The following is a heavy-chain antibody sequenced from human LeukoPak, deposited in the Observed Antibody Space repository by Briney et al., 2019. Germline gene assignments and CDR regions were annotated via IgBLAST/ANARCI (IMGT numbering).Heavy chain of an antibody. D-gene: IGHD2-15*01. Sequence: SETLSLTCAVYGGSLSGYYWSWIRQPPGKGLEWIGEINHSGSTNYNPSLKSRVTISVDTSKNQFSLKLSSVTAADTAVYYCASGDCSGGSCYSYFDYWGQGTLVTVSS. CDR3: ASGDCSGGSCYSYFDY. CDR2: INHSGST. V-gene: IGHV4-34*01. J-gene: IGHJ4*02. CDR1: GGSLSGYY.